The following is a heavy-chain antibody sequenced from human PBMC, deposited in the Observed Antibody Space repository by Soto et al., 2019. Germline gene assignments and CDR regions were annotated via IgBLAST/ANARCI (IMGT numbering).Heavy chain of an antibody. J-gene: IGHJ6*02. CDR2: IDPSDSYT. CDR1: GYSFTSYW. Sequence: GESLKISCKGSGYSFTSYWISWVRQMPGKGLEWVGRIDPSDSYTNYSPSFQGHVTISADKSISTAYLQWSSLKASDTAMYYCARRGAMAAYYYYYGMDVWGQGTTVTVSS. D-gene: IGHD5-18*01. V-gene: IGHV5-10-1*01. CDR3: ARRGAMAAYYYYYGMDV.